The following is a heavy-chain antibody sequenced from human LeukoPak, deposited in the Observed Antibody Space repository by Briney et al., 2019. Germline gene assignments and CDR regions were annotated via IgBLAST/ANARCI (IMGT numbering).Heavy chain of an antibody. V-gene: IGHV3-11*04. D-gene: IGHD3-3*01. CDR2: ISSSSSTI. CDR1: GFTFSDYY. J-gene: IGHJ1*01. CDR3: ARDFSIFGVVAEYFQH. Sequence: PGGSLRLSCAASGFTFSDYYMSWIRQAPGKGLEWVSYISSSSSTIYYADSVKGRFTISRDNAKNSLYLQMNSLRAEDTAVYYCARDFSIFGVVAEYFQHWGQGTLVTVSS.